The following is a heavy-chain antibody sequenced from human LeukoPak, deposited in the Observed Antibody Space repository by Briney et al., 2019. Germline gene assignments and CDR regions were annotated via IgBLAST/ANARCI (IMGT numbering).Heavy chain of an antibody. J-gene: IGHJ4*02. CDR2: IWYDGSNK. CDR3: ARDGEMATTIDY. Sequence: PGGSLRLSCAASGFTFSSFAMHWVRQAPGKGLEWVAVIWYDGSNKYYADSVKGRFTISRDNSKNTLYLQMNSLRAEDTAVYYCARDGEMATTIDYWGQGTLVTVSS. V-gene: IGHV3-33*08. D-gene: IGHD5-24*01. CDR1: GFTFSSFA.